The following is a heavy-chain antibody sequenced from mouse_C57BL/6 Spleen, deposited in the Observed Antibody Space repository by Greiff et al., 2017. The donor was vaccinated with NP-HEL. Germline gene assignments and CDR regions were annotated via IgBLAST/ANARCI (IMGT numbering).Heavy chain of an antibody. D-gene: IGHD2-3*01. CDR2: INYDGSST. CDR1: GFTFSDYY. CDR3: AREGYYDGYLYYAMDY. J-gene: IGHJ4*01. V-gene: IGHV5-16*01. Sequence: EVQVVESEGGLVQPGSSMKLSCTASGFTFSDYYMAWVRQVPEKGLEWVANINYDGSSTYYLDSLKSRFIISRDNAKNILYLQMSSLKSEDTATYYCAREGYYDGYLYYAMDYWGQGTSVTVSS.